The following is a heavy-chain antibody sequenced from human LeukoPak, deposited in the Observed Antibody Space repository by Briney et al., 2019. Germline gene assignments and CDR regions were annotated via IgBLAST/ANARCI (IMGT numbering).Heavy chain of an antibody. CDR3: ARVDCGGDCNWFDP. J-gene: IGHJ5*02. CDR2: IYSGGST. CDR1: GFTVSSNY. D-gene: IGHD2-21*02. Sequence: GGSLRLSCAASGFTVSSNYMSWVRQAPGKGLEWVSVIYSGGSTYYADSVKGRFTISRDNSKNTLYLQMNSLRAEDTAVYYCARVDCGGDCNWFDPWGQGTLVTVSS. V-gene: IGHV3-53*01.